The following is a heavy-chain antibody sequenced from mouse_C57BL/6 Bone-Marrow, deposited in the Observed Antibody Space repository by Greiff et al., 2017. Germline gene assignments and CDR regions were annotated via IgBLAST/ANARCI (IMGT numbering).Heavy chain of an antibody. Sequence: EVQLQQSGGGLVKPGGSLKLSCAASGFTFSDYGMHWVRQAPEKGLEWVAYISSGSSTIYYADTVKGRFTISRDNAKNTLFLQMTSLRSEDTAMYYCAKRAMDYWGQGTSVTVSS. CDR2: ISSGSSTI. CDR3: AKRAMDY. CDR1: GFTFSDYG. J-gene: IGHJ4*01. V-gene: IGHV5-17*01.